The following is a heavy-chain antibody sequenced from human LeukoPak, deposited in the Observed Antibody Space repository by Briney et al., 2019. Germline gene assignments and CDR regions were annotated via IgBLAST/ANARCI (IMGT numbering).Heavy chain of an antibody. J-gene: IGHJ4*02. D-gene: IGHD3-10*01. V-gene: IGHV4-39*01. CDR2: IHYSGTT. CDR1: GGSISTTSYY. Sequence: SETLSLTCTVSGGSISTTSYYWGWIRQPPGKGLEWIGSIHYSGTTYYNPSLKSRVTLSVDTSKNQFSLKVSSVTATDTAMYYCARSPRSYYGSRSWIDYWGQGTLVTVSS. CDR3: ARSPRSYYGSRSWIDY.